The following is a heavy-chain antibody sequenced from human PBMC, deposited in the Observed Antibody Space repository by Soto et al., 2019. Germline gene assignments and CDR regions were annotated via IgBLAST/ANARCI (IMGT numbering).Heavy chain of an antibody. D-gene: IGHD1-26*01. J-gene: IGHJ3*02. V-gene: IGHV1-2*04. CDR1: GYTFTGYY. CDR3: ARLRVGATQHDAFGI. CDR2: INPNSGGT. Sequence: QVQLVQSGAEMKKPGASVKVSCKASGYTFTGYYMQWVRQAPGQGLEWMGWINPNSGGTIYAQKFQGWVTMTGDTCISAAYMELSRLRSYGTAVYYCARLRVGATQHDAFGIWGQGTMVTVSS.